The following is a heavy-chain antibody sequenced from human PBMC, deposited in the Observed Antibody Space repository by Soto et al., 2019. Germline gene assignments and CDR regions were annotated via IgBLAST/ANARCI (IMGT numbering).Heavy chain of an antibody. Sequence: SETLSLTCIVSGESISSSSYYWGWIRQPPGKGLEWIGSIYYSGRTYYNPSFKSRVTISIDTSKNQFSLKLSSVTATDTAVYYCARQRATVVTQAYFDHWGQGALVTGSS. J-gene: IGHJ4*02. V-gene: IGHV4-39*01. CDR2: IYYSGRT. D-gene: IGHD2-21*02. CDR3: ARQRATVVTQAYFDH. CDR1: GESISSSSYY.